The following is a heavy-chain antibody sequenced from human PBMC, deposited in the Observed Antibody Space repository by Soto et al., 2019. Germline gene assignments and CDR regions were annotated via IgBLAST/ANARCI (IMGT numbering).Heavy chain of an antibody. CDR1: GGSISSYY. Sequence: SETLSLTCTVSGGSISSYYWSWIRQPPGKGLEWIGYIYYSGSTNYNPSLKSRVTISVDTSKNQFSLKLSSVTAADTAVYYCASSGYSGYDTIFDYWGPGTLVTVSS. V-gene: IGHV4-59*01. D-gene: IGHD5-12*01. CDR3: ASSGYSGYDTIFDY. CDR2: IYYSGST. J-gene: IGHJ4*02.